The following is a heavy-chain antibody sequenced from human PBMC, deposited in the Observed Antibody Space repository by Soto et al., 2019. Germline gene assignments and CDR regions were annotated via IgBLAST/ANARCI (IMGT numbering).Heavy chain of an antibody. J-gene: IGHJ6*02. Sequence: DSLHVTSAASGYPFRGPYTDWLQQAPGQGLECMGWSKPIGGVTNYAQTCQARVTMTRDTSISTAYMELSRLISVDTAVLYCAGALSSSWYRGAFYFFFYGYGVWRQLTTFPVS. V-gene: IGHV1-2*02. CDR3: AGALSSSWYRGAFYFFFYGYGV. D-gene: IGHD6-13*01. CDR2: SKPIGGVT. CDR1: GYPFRGPY.